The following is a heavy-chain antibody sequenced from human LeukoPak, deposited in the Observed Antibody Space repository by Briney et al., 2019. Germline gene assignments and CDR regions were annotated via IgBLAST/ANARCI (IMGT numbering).Heavy chain of an antibody. CDR1: GFTFSSYG. D-gene: IGHD6-19*01. V-gene: IGHV3-33*06. CDR3: AKKGSGWFFDY. Sequence: GGSLRLSCAASGFTFSSYGLHRVRQAPGKGLEWVAVIWYDGSNKYYADSVKGRFTISRDNTKNTLYLQMNSLRAEDTAVYYCAKKGSGWFFDYWGQGTLVTVSS. CDR2: IWYDGSNK. J-gene: IGHJ4*02.